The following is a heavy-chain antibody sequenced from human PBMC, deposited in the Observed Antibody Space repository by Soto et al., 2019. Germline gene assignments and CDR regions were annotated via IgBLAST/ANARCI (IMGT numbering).Heavy chain of an antibody. Sequence: GGSLRLSCAASGFTFSSYSMNWVRQAPGKGLEWVSYISSSSSTIYYADSVKGRFTISRDNAKNSLYLQMNSLRAEDTAVYYCARAHPVVAATPLDYWGQGTLVTVSS. J-gene: IGHJ4*02. CDR2: ISSSSSTI. CDR3: ARAHPVVAATPLDY. D-gene: IGHD2-15*01. CDR1: GFTFSSYS. V-gene: IGHV3-48*01.